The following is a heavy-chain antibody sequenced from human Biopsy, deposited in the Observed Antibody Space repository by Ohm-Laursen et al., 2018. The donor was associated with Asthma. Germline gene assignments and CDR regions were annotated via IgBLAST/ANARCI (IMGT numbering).Heavy chain of an antibody. J-gene: IGHJ5*02. CDR1: GYPFIGYH. V-gene: IGHV1-2*06. CDR3: ARGQKSAGDRWFDP. Sequence: ASVKVSCKASGYPFIGYHIHWMRQAPGQGLEWMGRINPNSGATNYAQKFKGRVTMTRDTSISTAYMEVSRLRSDDTAVYYCARGQKSAGDRWFDPWGQGTLVTVSS. CDR2: INPNSGAT. D-gene: IGHD6-13*01.